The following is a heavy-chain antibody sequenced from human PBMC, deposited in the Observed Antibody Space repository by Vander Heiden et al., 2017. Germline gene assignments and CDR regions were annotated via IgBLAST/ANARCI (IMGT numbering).Heavy chain of an antibody. J-gene: IGHJ6*02. CDR1: GFTFSSYG. CDR2: ISYDGSNK. Sequence: QVQLVESGGGVVQPGRSLRLSCAASGFTFSSYGMHWVRQAPGKGLEWVAVISYDGSNKYYADSVKGRFTISRDNSKNTLYLQMNSLRAEDTAVYYCAKDPYYYDSSGYYYAAYYYGMDVWGQGTTVTVSS. CDR3: AKDPYYYDSSGYYYAAYYYGMDV. D-gene: IGHD3-22*01. V-gene: IGHV3-30*18.